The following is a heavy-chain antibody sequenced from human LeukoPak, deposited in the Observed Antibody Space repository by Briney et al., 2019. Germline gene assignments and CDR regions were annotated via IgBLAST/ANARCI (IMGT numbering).Heavy chain of an antibody. CDR1: GGSISSGSYY. CDR2: IYTSGST. Sequence: SETLSLTCTVSGGSISSGSYYWSWIRQPAGKGLEWIGRIYTSGSTNYNPSLKSRVTISLDTSKNQFSLKLSSVTAADTAVYYCARGESSSWYLDAFDIWGQGTMVTVSS. V-gene: IGHV4-61*02. J-gene: IGHJ3*02. D-gene: IGHD6-13*01. CDR3: ARGESSSWYLDAFDI.